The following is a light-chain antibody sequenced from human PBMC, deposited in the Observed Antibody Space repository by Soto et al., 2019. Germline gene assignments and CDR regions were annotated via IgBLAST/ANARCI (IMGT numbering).Light chain of an antibody. CDR3: QEYNAYSMT. CDR1: QTISSW. J-gene: IGKJ5*01. Sequence: DIQMTQSPSTLSGSVGDRVTITCLASQTISSWLAWYQQKPGKAPKLLIYKASTLETGVPSRFSGSGSGTEFTLSISSLQPDDFGTYYCQEYNAYSMTFGQGTRLEIK. CDR2: KAS. V-gene: IGKV1-5*03.